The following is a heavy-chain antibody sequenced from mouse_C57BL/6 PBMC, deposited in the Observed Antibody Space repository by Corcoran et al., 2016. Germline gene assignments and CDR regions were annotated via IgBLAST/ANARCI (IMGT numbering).Heavy chain of an antibody. CDR3: ARITTDWYCDV. Sequence: EVQLQQSGAELVKPGASVKLSCTSSGFNIKDYYMHWVKQRTEQGLDWIGRIDPEDGETKYAPKFQGKATLTADTSSNTAYLQLSSLTSEDTAVYYCARITTDWYCDVWGTGTTVTVSS. D-gene: IGHD1-1*01. CDR2: IDPEDGET. V-gene: IGHV14-2*01. CDR1: GFNIKDYY. J-gene: IGHJ1*03.